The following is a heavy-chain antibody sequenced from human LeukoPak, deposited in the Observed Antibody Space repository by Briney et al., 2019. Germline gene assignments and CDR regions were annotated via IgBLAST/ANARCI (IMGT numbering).Heavy chain of an antibody. D-gene: IGHD4-17*01. V-gene: IGHV1-2*02. CDR3: ARVARSTNHLHFDY. CDR1: GYTFTGYY. J-gene: IGHJ4*02. Sequence: ASVKVACKTSGYTFTGYYLHWVRQAPGQGLEWVGWINPVTWGTKYAQKLYAKITMTRDTSISTAFLEVTSIKSDDTAVYYCARVARSTNHLHFDYWGQGTLVTASS. CDR2: INPVTWGT.